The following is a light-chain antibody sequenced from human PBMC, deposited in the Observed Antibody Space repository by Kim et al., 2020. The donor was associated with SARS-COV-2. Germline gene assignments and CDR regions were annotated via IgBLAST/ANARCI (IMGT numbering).Light chain of an antibody. J-gene: IGKJ1*01. CDR2: GAS. CDR3: QQYNNWPPWT. CDR1: QSVSSR. Sequence: IVMTQSPGTLSVSPGERATLSCRASQSVSSRLAWYQQKPGQAPRLLIYGASTRATGIPARFSGSGSGTDFTLTISSLQSEDFAVYYCQQYNNWPPWTFGQGTKVDIK. V-gene: IGKV3D-15*01.